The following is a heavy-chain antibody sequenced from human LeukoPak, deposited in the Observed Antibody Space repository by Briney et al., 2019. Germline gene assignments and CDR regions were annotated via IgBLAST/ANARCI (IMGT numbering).Heavy chain of an antibody. CDR2: IKQDGREK. V-gene: IGHV3-7*01. J-gene: IGHJ4*02. CDR3: ARVEGYDILTGFDY. D-gene: IGHD3-9*01. Sequence: GGSLRLSCAASGFTFSSYWMSWVRQAPGKGLEWVANIKQDGREKYSVDSVKGRFTISRDNAKNSLYLQMNSLRAEDTAVYYCARVEGYDILTGFDYWGQGTLVTVSS. CDR1: GFTFSSYW.